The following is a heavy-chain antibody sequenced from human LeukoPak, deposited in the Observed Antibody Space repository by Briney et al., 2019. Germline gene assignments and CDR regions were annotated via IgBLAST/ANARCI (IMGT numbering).Heavy chain of an antibody. CDR2: IIPIFGTA. CDR3: AREGSYYDFWSGPDY. V-gene: IGHV1-69*05. D-gene: IGHD3-3*01. CDR1: GGTFISYA. Sequence: SVKVSCKASGGTFISYAISWVRQAPGQGLEWMGRIIPIFGTANYAQKLQGRVTITTDESTSTAYMELSSLRSEDTAVYYCAREGSYYDFWSGPDYWGQGTLVTVSS. J-gene: IGHJ4*02.